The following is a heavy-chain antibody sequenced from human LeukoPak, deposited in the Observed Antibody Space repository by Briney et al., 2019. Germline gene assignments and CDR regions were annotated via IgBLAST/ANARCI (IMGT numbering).Heavy chain of an antibody. Sequence: SVKVSCKASGGTFSSYAISWVRQAPGQGLEWMGGIIPIFGTANYAQKFQGRVTITTDESTSTAYMELSSLRSEDTAVYYCARDRGVVVPAAPGKSWIQPLDVWGKGTTVTVSS. V-gene: IGHV1-69*05. J-gene: IGHJ6*04. CDR1: GGTFSSYA. CDR3: ARDRGVVVPAAPGKSWIQPLDV. CDR2: IIPIFGTA. D-gene: IGHD2-2*01.